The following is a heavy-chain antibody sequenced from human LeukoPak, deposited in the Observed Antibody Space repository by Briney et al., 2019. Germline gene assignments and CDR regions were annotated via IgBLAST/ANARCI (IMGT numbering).Heavy chain of an antibody. CDR1: GCTFTGYY. CDR2: INPNSGGT. CDR3: ASYSSGRKNYFDY. V-gene: IGHV1-2*02. D-gene: IGHD6-19*01. J-gene: IGHJ4*02. Sequence: ASVKVSCKASGCTFTGYYMHWVRQAPGQGLEWMGWINPNSGGTNYAQKFQGRVTMTRDTSISTAYMELSRLRSDDTAVYYCASYSSGRKNYFDYWGQGTLVTVSS.